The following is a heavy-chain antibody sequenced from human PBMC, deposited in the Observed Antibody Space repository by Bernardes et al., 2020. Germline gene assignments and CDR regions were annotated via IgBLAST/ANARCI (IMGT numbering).Heavy chain of an antibody. Sequence: GGSLRLSCAASGFTFSSYSMNWVRQAPGKGLEWVSSISSSSSYIYYADSVKGRFTISRDNAKNSLYLQMNSLRAEDTAVYYCARVDGDSSGYYYPVDYYYMDVWGKGTTVTGSS. CDR1: GFTFSSYS. CDR2: ISSSSSYI. CDR3: ARVDGDSSGYYYPVDYYYMDV. J-gene: IGHJ6*03. V-gene: IGHV3-21*01. D-gene: IGHD3-22*01.